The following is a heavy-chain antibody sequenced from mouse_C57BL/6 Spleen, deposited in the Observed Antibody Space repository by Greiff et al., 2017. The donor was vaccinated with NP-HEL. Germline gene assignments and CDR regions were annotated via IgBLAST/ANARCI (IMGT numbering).Heavy chain of an antibody. CDR3: ARLDLGDYAMDY. CDR1: GYAFSSYW. Sequence: VQLQQSGAELVKPGASVKISCKASGYAFSSYWMNWVKQRPGKGLEWIGQIYPGDGDTNYNGKFKGKATLTADKSSSTAYMQLSSLTSEDSAVYFCARLDLGDYAMDYWGQGTSVTVSS. J-gene: IGHJ4*01. D-gene: IGHD3-3*01. V-gene: IGHV1-80*01. CDR2: IYPGDGDT.